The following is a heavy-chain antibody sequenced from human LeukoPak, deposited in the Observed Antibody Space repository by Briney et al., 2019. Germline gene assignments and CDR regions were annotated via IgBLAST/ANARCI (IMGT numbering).Heavy chain of an antibody. V-gene: IGHV3-30-3*01. CDR3: ARDYCSGGSCLNY. Sequence: PGRSLRLSCVASGFTFSSYAMHWVRQAPGKGLEWVAVISYDGSNKYYADSVKGRFTISRDNSKNTLYLQMNSLRAEDTAVYYCARDYCSGGSCLNYWGQGTLVTVSS. J-gene: IGHJ4*02. CDR2: ISYDGSNK. D-gene: IGHD2-15*01. CDR1: GFTFSSYA.